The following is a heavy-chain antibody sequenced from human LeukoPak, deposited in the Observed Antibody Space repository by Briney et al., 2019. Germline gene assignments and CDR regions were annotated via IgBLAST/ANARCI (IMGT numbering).Heavy chain of an antibody. J-gene: IGHJ6*03. CDR1: GYSISSGYY. D-gene: IGHD2-2*01. CDR2: IYHSGST. V-gene: IGHV4-38-2*02. Sequence: PSETLSLTCTVSGYSISSGYYWGWIRQPPGKGLEWIGSIYHSGSTYYNPSLKSRVTMSVDTSKNQFSLKLSSVTAADTAVYYCARDLEHIVVVPAARSYYYYMDVWGKGTTVTVSS. CDR3: ARDLEHIVVVPAARSYYYYMDV.